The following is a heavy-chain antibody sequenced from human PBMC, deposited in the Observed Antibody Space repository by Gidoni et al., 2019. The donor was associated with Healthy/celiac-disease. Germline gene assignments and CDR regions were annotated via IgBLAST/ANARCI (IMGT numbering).Heavy chain of an antibody. Sequence: QVQLVPSGAEVKKPGASVKVSCKASGYTLTSSYMHWVRQAPGQGLEWTGIINPSGGSTSDAQKFQGRVTMTRDTSTSTVYMELSSLRSEDTAVYYCARGRQWLAARPVYYFDYWGQGTLVTVSS. J-gene: IGHJ4*02. V-gene: IGHV1-46*01. CDR2: INPSGGST. CDR3: ARGRQWLAARPVYYFDY. D-gene: IGHD6-19*01. CDR1: GYTLTSSY.